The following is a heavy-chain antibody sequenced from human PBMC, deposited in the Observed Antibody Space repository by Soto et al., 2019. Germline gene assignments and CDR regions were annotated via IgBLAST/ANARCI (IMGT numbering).Heavy chain of an antibody. V-gene: IGHV4-39*01. Sequence: QLQLQESGPGLAKPSETLSLTCTVSGGSISSSSYYWGWIRQPPGKGLEWIGNIYFSGTTYYNPSLKSRVNRSVGTSKNQFSLKLSSVTAADTAVYFCARPCSGGACFSNAWFDPWGQGTLVTVSS. CDR1: GGSISSSSYY. CDR2: IYFSGTT. D-gene: IGHD2-15*01. J-gene: IGHJ5*02. CDR3: ARPCSGGACFSNAWFDP.